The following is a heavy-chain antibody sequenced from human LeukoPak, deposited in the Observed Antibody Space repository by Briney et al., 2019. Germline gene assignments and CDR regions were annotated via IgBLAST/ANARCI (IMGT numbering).Heavy chain of an antibody. V-gene: IGHV1-24*01. D-gene: IGHD3-9*01. CDR3: ATDKRQYNILTAYFKAEYFQY. CDR2: FDPEDAER. J-gene: IGHJ1*01. Sequence: ASVKVSCKVSGYTLTELSIHWMRQAPGKGLEWMGGFDPEDAERIYAQRLQGRVTMTEDPSTDTAYMELSSLRSEDTAVYYCATDKRQYNILTAYFKAEYFQYRGQGTLVTVSA. CDR1: GYTLTELS.